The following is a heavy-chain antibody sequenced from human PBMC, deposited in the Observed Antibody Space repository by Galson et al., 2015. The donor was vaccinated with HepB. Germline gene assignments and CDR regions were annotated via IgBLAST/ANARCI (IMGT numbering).Heavy chain of an antibody. D-gene: IGHD6-13*01. Sequence: QSGAEVKKPGESLKISCKASGYTFTGYYMHWVRQAPGQGLEWMGWINPNSGGTNYAQKFQGWVTMTRDTSISTAYMELSRLRSDDTAVYYCARGGQGPSIAAAGTEYYFDYWGQGTLVTVSS. CDR3: ARGGQGPSIAAAGTEYYFDY. CDR2: INPNSGGT. CDR1: GYTFTGYY. J-gene: IGHJ4*02. V-gene: IGHV1-2*04.